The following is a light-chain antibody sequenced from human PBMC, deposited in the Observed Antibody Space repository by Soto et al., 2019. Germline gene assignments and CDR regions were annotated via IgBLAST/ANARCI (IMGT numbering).Light chain of an antibody. CDR2: EVI. Sequence: QSVLTQPASVSGSPGQSITISCTATSSDVGDYNYVSWFQQYPGKAPKLMIYEVINRPSGVSNRFSDSKSGNTASLIISGLQAEDEADYYCSSYTSSSTLVFGGGTKLTVL. CDR3: SSYTSSSTLV. CDR1: SSDVGDYNY. V-gene: IGLV2-14*01. J-gene: IGLJ2*01.